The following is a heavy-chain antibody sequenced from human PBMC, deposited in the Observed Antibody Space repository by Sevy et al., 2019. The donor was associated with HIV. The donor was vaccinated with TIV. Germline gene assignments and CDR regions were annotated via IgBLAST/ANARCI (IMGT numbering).Heavy chain of an antibody. V-gene: IGHV3-33*01. D-gene: IGHD6-19*01. CDR2: IWYEGSNK. J-gene: IGHJ6*02. CDR1: GFTFSSYG. CDR3: ARDPTYSSGWYGVLRYFYYGMDV. Sequence: GGSLRLSCAASGFTFSSYGMHWVRQAPGKGLEWVAVIWYEGSNKYYADSVKGRFTISRDNSKNTLYRQMNSLRAEDTAVYYCARDPTYSSGWYGVLRYFYYGMDVWGQGTTVTVSS.